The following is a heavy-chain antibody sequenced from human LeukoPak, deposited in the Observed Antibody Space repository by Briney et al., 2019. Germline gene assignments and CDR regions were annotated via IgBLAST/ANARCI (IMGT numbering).Heavy chain of an antibody. Sequence: GGSLRLSCAASGFTFSSYWMHWVRQAPGKGLVWVSRIKNDGSSTSYADSVKGRLTISRDDAKNTLYLQMNSLRDEDTAVYYCVRGLESTNSSYGMDVWGQGTTVTVSS. CDR2: IKNDGSST. D-gene: IGHD2/OR15-2a*01. CDR3: VRGLESTNSSYGMDV. CDR1: GFTFSSYW. V-gene: IGHV3-74*01. J-gene: IGHJ6*02.